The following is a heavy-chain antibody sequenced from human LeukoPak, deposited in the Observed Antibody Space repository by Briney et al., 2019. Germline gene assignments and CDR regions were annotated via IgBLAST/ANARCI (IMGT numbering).Heavy chain of an antibody. CDR2: ISSSSYI. CDR1: GFTFSSYS. D-gene: IGHD6-13*01. Sequence: GGSLRLSCAASGFTFSSYSMNWVRQAPGKGLEWVSSISSSSYIYYADSVKGRFTISRDNAKNSLYLQMNSLRAEDTAVYYCARGIAAAGPGCSYDYWGQGTLVTVSS. CDR3: ARGIAAAGPGCSYDY. V-gene: IGHV3-21*01. J-gene: IGHJ4*02.